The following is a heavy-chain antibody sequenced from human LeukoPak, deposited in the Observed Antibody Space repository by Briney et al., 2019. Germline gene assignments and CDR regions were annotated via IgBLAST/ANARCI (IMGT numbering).Heavy chain of an antibody. V-gene: IGHV1-18*01. CDR3: ASLESYYGGNSGDY. Sequence: ASVKVSCKASGYTFTSYGISWVRQAPGQGLEWMGWISVYNGNTNYAQNLQGRVTITADESTSTAYMELSSLRSEDTAVYYCASLESYYGGNSGDYWGQGTLVTVSS. D-gene: IGHD4-23*01. CDR1: GYTFTSYG. CDR2: ISVYNGNT. J-gene: IGHJ4*02.